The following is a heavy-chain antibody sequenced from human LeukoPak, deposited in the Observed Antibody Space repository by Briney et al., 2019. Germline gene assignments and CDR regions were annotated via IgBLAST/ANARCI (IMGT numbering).Heavy chain of an antibody. J-gene: IGHJ4*02. CDR3: ARGYSGYLVN. D-gene: IGHD5-12*01. V-gene: IGHV6-1*01. CDR2: AYYRSKWYT. Sequence: SQTLSLTCAISGDSVSSNSAAWNWIRQSPSRGLEWLGRAYYRSKWYTYYAVSVKSRITINPGTSKNQFSLQLYSVTPDDTAVYYCARGYSGYLVNWGQGTLVTVSS. CDR1: GDSVSSNSAA.